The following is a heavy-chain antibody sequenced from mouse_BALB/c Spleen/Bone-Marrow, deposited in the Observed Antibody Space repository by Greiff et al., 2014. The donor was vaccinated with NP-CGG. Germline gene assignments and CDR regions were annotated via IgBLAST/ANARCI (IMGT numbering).Heavy chain of an antibody. CDR2: INSNGGST. Sequence: EVKLVESGGGLVQPGGSLKLSCAASGFTFSSYGMSWVRQTPDKRLELVASINSNGGSTYYPDSVKGRFTISRDNAKKTLSLQMSSLKPEDTAVYYCARGNYGNYVDYFDYWGQGTTLTVSS. CDR3: ARGNYGNYVDYFDY. D-gene: IGHD2-1*01. J-gene: IGHJ2*01. V-gene: IGHV5-6-3*01. CDR1: GFTFSSYG.